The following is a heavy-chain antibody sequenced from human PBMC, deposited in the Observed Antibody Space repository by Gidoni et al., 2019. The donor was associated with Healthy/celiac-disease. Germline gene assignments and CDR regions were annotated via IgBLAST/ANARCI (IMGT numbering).Heavy chain of an antibody. CDR3: ARDTVTTFGFDY. CDR2: IKQDGSEK. J-gene: IGHJ4*02. CDR1: GFTFRSYW. V-gene: IGHV3-7*01. Sequence: EVQLVESGGGLVQPGGSLRLSCEASGFTFRSYWMSWVRQAPGKGREWVANIKQDGSEKYYVDSVKGRFTISRDNVKNSLYLQMNSLRAEDTAVYYCARDTVTTFGFDYWGQGTLVTVSS. D-gene: IGHD4-17*01.